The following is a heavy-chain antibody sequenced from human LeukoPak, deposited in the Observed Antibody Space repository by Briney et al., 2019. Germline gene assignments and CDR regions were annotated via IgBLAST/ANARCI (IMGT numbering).Heavy chain of an antibody. V-gene: IGHV3-9*01. CDR1: GFTFDDHA. D-gene: IGHD3-10*01. J-gene: IGHJ4*02. CDR3: VKAFNFYDSGSRFDH. Sequence: GGSLRLSCAASGFTFDDHAMHWVRQAPGKGLEWVSGISWNSGSIGYADSVKGRFTISRDNAKNSLYLQMNSLRPEDTALYYCVKAFNFYDSGSRFDHWGQGTLVTVSS. CDR2: ISWNSGSI.